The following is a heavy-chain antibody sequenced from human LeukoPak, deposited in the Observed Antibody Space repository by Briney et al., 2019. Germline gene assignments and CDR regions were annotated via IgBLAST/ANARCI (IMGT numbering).Heavy chain of an antibody. CDR2: ISGSGGST. CDR1: GFTFSSYA. D-gene: IGHD5-18*01. V-gene: IGHV3-23*01. J-gene: IGHJ4*02. Sequence: PGGSLRLSCAASGFTFSSYAMSWVRQAPGKGLEWVSAISGSGGSTYYADSVKGRFTISRDNSKNTLYLQMNSLRAEDTAVYYCASFRVLGGCSYSSGYYWGQGTLVTVSS. CDR3: ASFRVLGGCSYSSGYY.